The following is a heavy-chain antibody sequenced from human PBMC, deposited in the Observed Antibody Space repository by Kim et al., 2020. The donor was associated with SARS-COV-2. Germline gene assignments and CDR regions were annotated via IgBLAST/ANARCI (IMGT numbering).Heavy chain of an antibody. D-gene: IGHD3-10*01. J-gene: IGHJ4*02. V-gene: IGHV3-30*01. CDR3: VRDRESSGSYLDF. Sequence: YADSVKARFTISRDNSRYTLYLQMHSLRPEDTALYFWVRDRESSGSYLDFWGQGTRVTVSS.